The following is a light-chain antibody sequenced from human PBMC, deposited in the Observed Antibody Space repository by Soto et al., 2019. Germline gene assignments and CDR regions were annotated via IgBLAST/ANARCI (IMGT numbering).Light chain of an antibody. CDR2: SAS. CDR1: QGMSTY. J-gene: IGKJ4*01. CDR3: QQLNGYQLA. Sequence: DIQLTQSPSFLSASVGDTVTITCRASQGMSTYLAWYQQKPGKVPKLLIRSASTLQRVVPPRFSGGGSGTEFTLTISTLQPDDSGIYYCQQLNGYQLAFCGGTNGEIK. V-gene: IGKV1-9*01.